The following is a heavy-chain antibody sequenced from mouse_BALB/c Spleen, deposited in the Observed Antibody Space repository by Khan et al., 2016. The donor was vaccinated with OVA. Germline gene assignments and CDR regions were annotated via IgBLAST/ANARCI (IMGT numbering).Heavy chain of an antibody. CDR2: INYGGSN. J-gene: IGHJ3*01. Sequence: VQLKQSGPGLVKPSQSLSLTCSVTGYSITSGYYWNWIRQFPGNKLEWMGYINYGGSNNYNPSLKNRISITRDTSKNQFFLKLNSVTTEDTATYYCARAGRWFDYWGQGTLVTVSA. CDR3: ARAGRWFDY. V-gene: IGHV3-6*02. CDR1: GYSITSGYY.